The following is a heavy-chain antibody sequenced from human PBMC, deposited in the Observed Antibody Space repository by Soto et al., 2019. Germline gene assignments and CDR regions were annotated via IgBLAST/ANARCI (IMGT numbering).Heavy chain of an antibody. J-gene: IGHJ4*02. CDR1: GFTFTNYA. V-gene: IGHV3-30*04. CDR2: ISNDGNTR. CDR3: AASRTSASGSPIAY. Sequence: QVQLVESGGGVGQPGRSLRLSCAASGFTFTNYAMHWVRQAPGKGLEWVAVISNDGNTRYYAESMKGRFSISRDNLNNTLYVQVNTLKNEDTAVYYCAASRTSASGSPIAYWGQGTLVTVSS. D-gene: IGHD5-12*01.